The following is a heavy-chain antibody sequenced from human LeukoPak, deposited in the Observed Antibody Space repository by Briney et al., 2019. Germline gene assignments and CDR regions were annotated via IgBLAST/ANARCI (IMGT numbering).Heavy chain of an antibody. CDR2: ISSSGSTI. D-gene: IGHD3-16*01. Sequence: PGGSLRLSCAASGFTFSDYYMSWIRQAPGKGLEWVSYISSSGSTIYYADSVKGRFTISRDNAKNSLYLQMNSLRAEDTAVYYCARDRRELSLYYFDYWGQGTLVTVSS. V-gene: IGHV3-11*01. CDR3: ARDRRELSLYYFDY. CDR1: GFTFSDYY. J-gene: IGHJ4*02.